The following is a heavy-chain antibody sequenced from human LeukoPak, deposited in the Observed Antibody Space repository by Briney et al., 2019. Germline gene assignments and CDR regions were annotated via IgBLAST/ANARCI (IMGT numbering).Heavy chain of an antibody. CDR1: GGSISSGGYC. D-gene: IGHD2-2*02. CDR2: IYYSGST. V-gene: IGHV4-31*03. Sequence: PSETLSLTCTVSGGSISSGGYCWSWIRQHPGKGLEWIGYIYYSGSTYYNPSLKSRVTISVDTSKNQFSLKLSSVTAADTAVYYCARIQLGYCSSTSCYNLPGVRFDPWGQGTLVTVSS. CDR3: ARIQLGYCSSTSCYNLPGVRFDP. J-gene: IGHJ5*02.